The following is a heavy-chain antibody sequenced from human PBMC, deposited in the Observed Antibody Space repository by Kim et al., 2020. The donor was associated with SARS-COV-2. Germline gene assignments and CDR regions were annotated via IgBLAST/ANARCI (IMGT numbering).Heavy chain of an antibody. J-gene: IGHJ4*02. CDR1: GGSISSYY. CDR3: ATYGSGNYYFDN. D-gene: IGHD3-10*01. V-gene: IGHV4-59*01. Sequence: SETLSLTCTVSGGSISSYYWTWIRQPPGKGLEWIAYIYYSGSTHYNPSLKSRVTISIDTSKKQFSLKLTSVTAADTAVYYCATYGSGNYYFDNWGQGTLVTVSS. CDR2: IYYSGST.